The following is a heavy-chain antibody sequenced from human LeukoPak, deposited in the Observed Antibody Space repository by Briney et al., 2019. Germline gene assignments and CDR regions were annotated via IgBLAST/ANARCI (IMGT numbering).Heavy chain of an antibody. V-gene: IGHV3-49*04. J-gene: IGHJ4*02. CDR3: TRVVYGITMVRGVIISYYYFDY. Sequence: GGSLRLSCAASGFTFSSYAMSWVRQAPGKGLEWVGFIRSKAYGGTAEYAASVKGRFTISRDDSKSIAYLQMNSLKTEDTAVYYCTRVVYGITMVRGVIISYYYFDYWGQGTLVTVSS. CDR1: GFTFSSYA. D-gene: IGHD3-10*01. CDR2: IRSKAYGGTA.